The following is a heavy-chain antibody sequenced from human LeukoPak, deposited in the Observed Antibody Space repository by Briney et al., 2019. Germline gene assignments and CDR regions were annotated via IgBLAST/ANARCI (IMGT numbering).Heavy chain of an antibody. CDR2: ISYDGSNK. V-gene: IGHV3-30*04. D-gene: IGHD5-24*01. CDR3: ARGEKMATMYHDY. J-gene: IGHJ4*02. CDR1: GFTFSSYA. Sequence: GGSLRLSCAASGFTFSSYAMHWVRQAPGKGLEWVAVISYDGSNKYYADSVKGRFTISRDNSKNTLYLQMSSLRAEDTAVYYCARGEKMATMYHDYWGQGTLVTVSS.